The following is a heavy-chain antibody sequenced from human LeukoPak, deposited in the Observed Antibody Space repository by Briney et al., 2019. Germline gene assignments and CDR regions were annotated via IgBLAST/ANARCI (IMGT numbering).Heavy chain of an antibody. CDR2: ISAYNGNR. CDR1: GYTFTNYG. V-gene: IGHV1-18*01. CDR3: ARARVAVAEFDY. J-gene: IGHJ4*02. D-gene: IGHD6-19*01. Sequence: ASVKVSWKASGYTFTNYGISWVRQAPGQGLEWMGWISAYNGNRNYAQKLQGRVTMTRDTSTSTVYMELRSLRSDDTAVYYCARARVAVAEFDYWGQGTLVTVSS.